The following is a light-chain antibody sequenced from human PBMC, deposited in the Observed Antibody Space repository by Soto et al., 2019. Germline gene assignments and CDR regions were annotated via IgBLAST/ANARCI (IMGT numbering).Light chain of an antibody. CDR1: QSVSSY. V-gene: IGKV3-11*01. CDR2: DAS. J-gene: IGKJ5*01. Sequence: EIVLTQSPVTLSLSPGDRVTLSCRASQSVSSYLAWYQQKPGQAPRLLIYDASNRATGIPARFSGSGSGTDFTLTISSLEPEGFAVYYCQQRKNWQVTFGQGTRLEIK. CDR3: QQRKNWQVT.